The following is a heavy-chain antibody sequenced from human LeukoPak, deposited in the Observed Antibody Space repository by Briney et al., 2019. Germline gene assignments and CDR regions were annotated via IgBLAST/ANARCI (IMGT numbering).Heavy chain of an antibody. V-gene: IGHV4-59*01. CDR2: IYYSGST. D-gene: IGHD4-17*01. Sequence: KPSETLPLTCTVSGGSISSYYWSWIRQPPGKGLEWIGYIYYSGSTNYNPSLKSRVTISVDTSRNQFSLKLSSVTAADTAVYYCARDVSTTGYAFDIWGQGTMVTVSS. CDR3: ARDVSTTGYAFDI. J-gene: IGHJ3*02. CDR1: GGSISSYY.